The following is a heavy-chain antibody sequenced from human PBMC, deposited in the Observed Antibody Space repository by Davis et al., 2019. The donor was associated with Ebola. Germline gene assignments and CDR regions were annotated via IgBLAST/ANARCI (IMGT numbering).Heavy chain of an antibody. V-gene: IGHV4-4*07. D-gene: IGHD6-19*01. Sequence: PSETLSLTCTVSGGSISSYYWSWIRQPAGKRLEWIGRIYTTGSTDYNPSLKSRVTFSVDSSKNQFSLKVSSVTAADTAVYYCARADTSGWAFYFDYWGQGTLVTVSS. CDR1: GGSISSYY. CDR3: ARADTSGWAFYFDY. J-gene: IGHJ4*02. CDR2: IYTTGST.